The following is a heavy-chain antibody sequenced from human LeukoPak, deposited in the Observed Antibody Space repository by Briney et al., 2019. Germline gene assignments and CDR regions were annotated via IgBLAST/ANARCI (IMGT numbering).Heavy chain of an antibody. CDR2: IYTSGST. J-gene: IGHJ4*02. CDR1: GGSISSDSYY. D-gene: IGHD6-19*01. V-gene: IGHV4-61*02. CDR3: ARTITVAGKYYFDY. Sequence: SETLPLTCTVSGGSISSDSYYWSWIRQPAGKGLEWIGRIYTSGSTNYNPSLKSRVTISVDTSKNQFSLTLSSVTAADTAVYYCARTITVAGKYYFDYWGQGTLVTVSS.